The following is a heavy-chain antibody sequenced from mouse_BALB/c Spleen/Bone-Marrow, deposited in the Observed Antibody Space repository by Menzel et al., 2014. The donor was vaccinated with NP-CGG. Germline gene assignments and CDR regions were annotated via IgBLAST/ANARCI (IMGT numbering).Heavy chain of an antibody. CDR2: INXSTGYT. CDR3: ARSAPWDGFAY. D-gene: IGHD4-1*01. CDR1: GYTFTSYW. J-gene: IGHJ3*01. Sequence: QVQLKESGAELAKPGASVKMSCKASGYTFTSYWMHWVKQRPGQGLEWIGYINXSTGYTEYNQKFKDKATLTADKSSSTAYMQLSSLTSEDSAVYYCARSAPWDGFAYWGQGTLVTVSA. V-gene: IGHV1-7*01.